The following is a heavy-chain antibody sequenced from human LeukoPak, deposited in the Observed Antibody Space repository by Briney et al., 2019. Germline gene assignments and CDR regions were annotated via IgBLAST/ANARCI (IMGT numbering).Heavy chain of an antibody. CDR1: GYTFTSYG. CDR2: ISAYNGNT. D-gene: IGHD4-11*01. J-gene: IGHJ5*02. CDR3: ARPRYSNYLYNWFDP. Sequence: GASVKVSCKASGYTFTSYGISWVRQAPGQGLEWMGWISAYNGNTNYAQKLQGRVTMTTDTSTSTAYMELRGLRSDDTAVYYCARPRYSNYLYNWFDPWGQGTLVTVSS. V-gene: IGHV1-18*01.